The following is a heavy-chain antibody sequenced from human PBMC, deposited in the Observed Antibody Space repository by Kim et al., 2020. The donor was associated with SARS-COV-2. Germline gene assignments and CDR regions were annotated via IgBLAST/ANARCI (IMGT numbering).Heavy chain of an antibody. D-gene: IGHD5-18*01. Sequence: SETLSLTCTVSGGSISSYYWSWIRQPPGKGLEWIGYIYYSGSTNYNPSLKSRVTISVDTSKNQFSLKLSSVTAADTAVYYCARARQLWDHYYYGMDVWGQGTTVTVSS. CDR2: IYYSGST. CDR3: ARARQLWDHYYYGMDV. J-gene: IGHJ6*02. V-gene: IGHV4-59*01. CDR1: GGSISSYY.